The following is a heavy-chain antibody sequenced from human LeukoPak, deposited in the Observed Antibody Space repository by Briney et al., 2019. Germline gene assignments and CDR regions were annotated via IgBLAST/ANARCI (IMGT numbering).Heavy chain of an antibody. D-gene: IGHD2-2*03. Sequence: SETLSLTCNVSGGSIRGYYWSWIRQPPGKGLEWIGYIYSSGSTNYNPSLKSRVTMSVDTSKNQFSLKVSSVTAADTAVYYCARDGYLAVDYWGQGTLVTVSS. J-gene: IGHJ4*02. V-gene: IGHV4-59*12. CDR1: GGSIRGYY. CDR3: ARDGYLAVDY. CDR2: IYSSGST.